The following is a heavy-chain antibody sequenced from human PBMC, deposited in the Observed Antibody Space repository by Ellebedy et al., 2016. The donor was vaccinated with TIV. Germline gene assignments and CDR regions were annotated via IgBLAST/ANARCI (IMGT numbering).Heavy chain of an antibody. V-gene: IGHV3-43*01. J-gene: IGHJ2*01. CDR3: AKDIRKWELLSMNFDL. CDR2: ISWDGGST. Sequence: GESLKISCAASGFTFDDYTMHWVRQAPGKGLEWVSLISWDGGSTYYADSVKGRFTISRDNSKNSLYLQMNSLRTEDTALYYCAKDIRKWELLSMNFDLWGRGTLVTVSS. CDR1: GFTFDDYT. D-gene: IGHD1-26*01.